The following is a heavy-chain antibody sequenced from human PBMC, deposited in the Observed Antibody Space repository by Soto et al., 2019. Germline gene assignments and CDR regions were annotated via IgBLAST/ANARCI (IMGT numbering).Heavy chain of an antibody. J-gene: IGHJ6*02. V-gene: IGHV3-11*01. D-gene: IGHD3-9*01. CDR3: ARDYDILTGYSYYYGMDV. Sequence: GGSLRLSCAASGFTFSDYYMSWIRQAPGKGLEWVSYISSSGSTIYYADSVKGRFTISRDNAKNSLYLQMNSLRAEDTAVYYFARDYDILTGYSYYYGMDVWGQGTTVTVSS. CDR2: ISSSGSTI. CDR1: GFTFSDYY.